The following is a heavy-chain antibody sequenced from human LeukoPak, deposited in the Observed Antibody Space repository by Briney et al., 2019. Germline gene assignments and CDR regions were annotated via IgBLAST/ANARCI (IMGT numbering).Heavy chain of an antibody. D-gene: IGHD3-22*01. Sequence: GGSLRLSCAASGFTFNGYWMSWVRQAPGKGLEWVANIKQDGSEKYYVDSVKGRFTISRDNAKNTLYLQMNSLRAEDTAVYYCARDGSESSGYYYALWGQGTLVTVSS. CDR2: IKQDGSEK. V-gene: IGHV3-7*01. CDR1: GFTFNGYW. CDR3: ARDGSESSGYYYAL. J-gene: IGHJ4*02.